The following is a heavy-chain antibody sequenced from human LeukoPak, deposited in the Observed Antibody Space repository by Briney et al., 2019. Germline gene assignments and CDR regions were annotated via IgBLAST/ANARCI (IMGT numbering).Heavy chain of an antibody. J-gene: IGHJ4*02. D-gene: IGHD6-19*01. CDR1: GGSISSYY. CDR3: AGARGAVAGYFDY. CDR2: IYYSGST. V-gene: IGHV4-59*01. Sequence: SETLTLTCTVSGGSISSYYWSWVRQPPGKGLEWIGYIYYSGSTTYPSSRTLRVTISVDTSKNHFSLKLNSVTAADTAVYYCAGARGAVAGYFDYWGQ.